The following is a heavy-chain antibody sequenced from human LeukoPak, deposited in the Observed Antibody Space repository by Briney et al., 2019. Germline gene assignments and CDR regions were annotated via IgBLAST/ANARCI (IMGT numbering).Heavy chain of an antibody. J-gene: IGHJ4*02. CDR3: ARGVVATIRGVYYFDY. D-gene: IGHD5-12*01. CDR2: IYYSGST. CDR1: GGSISSGGYY. Sequence: SETLSLTCTVSGGSISSGGYYWSWIRQHPGKGLEWIGYIYYSGSTYYNPSLKSRVTISVDTSKNQFSLKLSSVTAADTAVYYCARGVVATIRGVYYFDYWGQGTLVTVSS. V-gene: IGHV4-31*03.